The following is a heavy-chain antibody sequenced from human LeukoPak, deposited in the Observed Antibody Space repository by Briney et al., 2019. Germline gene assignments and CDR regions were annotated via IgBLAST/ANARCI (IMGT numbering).Heavy chain of an antibody. V-gene: IGHV1-2*02. D-gene: IGHD2-2*01. CDR3: ARSRLCSSTSCYLDWFDP. CDR1: GYTFTGYY. J-gene: IGHJ5*02. CDR2: INPNSGGT. Sequence: ASVKVSCKASGYTFTGYYMHWVRQAPGQGLEWMGWINPNSGGTNYAQKFQGRVTMTRDTSISTAYMELSRLRSDDTAVYYCARSRLCSSTSCYLDWFDPWGQGTLVTVSS.